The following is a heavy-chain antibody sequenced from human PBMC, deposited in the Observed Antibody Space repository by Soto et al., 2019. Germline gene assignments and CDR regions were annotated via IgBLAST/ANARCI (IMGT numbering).Heavy chain of an antibody. CDR3: AKDQGYCSGGSCYSGNWFDP. CDR2: ISYDGSNK. J-gene: IGHJ5*02. CDR1: GFTFSSYG. D-gene: IGHD2-15*01. V-gene: IGHV3-30*18. Sequence: QVQLVESGGGVVQPGRSLRLSCAASGFTFSSYGMHWVRQAPGKGLEWVAVISYDGSNKYYADSVKGRFTISRDNSKNTLYLQRNSLRAEDTAVYYCAKDQGYCSGGSCYSGNWFDPWGQGTLVTVSS.